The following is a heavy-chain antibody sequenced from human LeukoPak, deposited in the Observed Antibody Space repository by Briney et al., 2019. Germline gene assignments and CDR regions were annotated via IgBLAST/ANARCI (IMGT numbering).Heavy chain of an antibody. V-gene: IGHV3-7*01. J-gene: IGHJ4*02. D-gene: IGHD5-12*01. Sequence: GGSLRLSCAASGFTFSSYWMSWVRQAPGKGLEWVANIKQDGSEKNYVDSVKGRFTISRDNAKNSLDLQMNSLRGEDTAVYYCARAGGYASSWAYWGQGALVTVSS. CDR3: ARAGGYASSWAY. CDR1: GFTFSSYW. CDR2: IKQDGSEK.